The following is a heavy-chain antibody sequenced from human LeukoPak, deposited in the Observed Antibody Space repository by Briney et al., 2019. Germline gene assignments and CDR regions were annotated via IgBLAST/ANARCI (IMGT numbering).Heavy chain of an antibody. CDR3: ANGDYPDS. Sequence: GGSLRLSCAVSGFTFSNFEMNWVRQTPGKGLEWVSYISSSGSNRFYADSVKGRFTISRDNAANSLYLHLDSLRGEDTTVYYCANGDYPDSWGQGTLVTVSS. D-gene: IGHD2-8*01. V-gene: IGHV3-48*03. J-gene: IGHJ4*02. CDR2: ISSSGSNR. CDR1: GFTFSNFE.